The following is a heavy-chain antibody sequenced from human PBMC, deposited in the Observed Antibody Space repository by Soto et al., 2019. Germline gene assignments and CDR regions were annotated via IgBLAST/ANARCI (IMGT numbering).Heavy chain of an antibody. CDR1: GFTFSSYA. Sequence: GGSLRLSCFPSGFTFSSYAMSWVRQAPGKGLEWVSSITGSGGGTYHADSVKGRFTISRDNAKNTLYLQMNSLRAEDTAIYYCAKSSGWYVNNWLDPWGQGTLVTVSS. V-gene: IGHV3-23*01. D-gene: IGHD6-19*01. CDR3: AKSSGWYVNNWLDP. J-gene: IGHJ5*02. CDR2: ITGSGGGT.